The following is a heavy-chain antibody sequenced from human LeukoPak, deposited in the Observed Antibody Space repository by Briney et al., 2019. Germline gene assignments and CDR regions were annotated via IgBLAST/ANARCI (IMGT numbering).Heavy chain of an antibody. J-gene: IGHJ4*02. Sequence: GGSLRLSCAASGFTFSGYWMSWVRQAPGKGLEWVANIKQDGSEKYYVDSVKGRFTISRDNAKNSLYLQMNSLRAEDTAVYYCARVRGQLDYWGQGTLVTVSS. CDR1: GFTFSGYW. CDR3: ARVRGQLDY. CDR2: IKQDGSEK. V-gene: IGHV3-7*01. D-gene: IGHD1-1*01.